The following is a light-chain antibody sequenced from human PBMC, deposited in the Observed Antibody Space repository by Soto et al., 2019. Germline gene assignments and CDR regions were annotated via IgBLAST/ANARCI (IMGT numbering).Light chain of an antibody. V-gene: IGKV3-11*01. CDR1: QSVSSY. CDR3: QQRKKWPPLT. Sequence: EIVLTQSPATLSLSPGERATLSCRASQSVSSYLAWYQQKPGQAPRLLIYEASNRATGIPARFSGSGSGTDFTLTISSLEPEHFAVYYCQQRKKWPPLTFGGGTKV. CDR2: EAS. J-gene: IGKJ4*01.